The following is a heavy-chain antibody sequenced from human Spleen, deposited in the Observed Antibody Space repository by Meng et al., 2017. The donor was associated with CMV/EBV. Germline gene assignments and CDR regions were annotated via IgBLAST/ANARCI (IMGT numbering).Heavy chain of an antibody. CDR3: ARVFIGDCSSTSCYSPFNY. J-gene: IGHJ4*02. V-gene: IGHV3-7*01. D-gene: IGHD2-2*01. Sequence: GESLKISCEVSGFSLSGYSMNWVRQAPGKGLEWVANIKQDGSEKYYVDSVKGRFTISRDNAKNSLYLQMNSLRAEDTAVYYCARVFIGDCSSTSCYSPFNYWGQGTLVTVSS. CDR2: IKQDGSEK. CDR1: GFSLSGYS.